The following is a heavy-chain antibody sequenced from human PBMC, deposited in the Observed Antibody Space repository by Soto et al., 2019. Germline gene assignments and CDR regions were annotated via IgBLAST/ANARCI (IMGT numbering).Heavy chain of an antibody. CDR2: IYYSGST. CDR3: ARETMVRGVIITNDY. J-gene: IGHJ4*02. CDR1: GGSISSSSYY. Sequence: QLQLQESGPGLVKPSETLSLTCTVSGGSISSSSYYWGWIRQTPGKGLEWIGSIYYSGSTYYNPSLKRRVTISVYTSKNQFALKLSSVTAADTAVYYCARETMVRGVIITNDYWGQGTLVTVSS. V-gene: IGHV4-39*02. D-gene: IGHD3-10*01.